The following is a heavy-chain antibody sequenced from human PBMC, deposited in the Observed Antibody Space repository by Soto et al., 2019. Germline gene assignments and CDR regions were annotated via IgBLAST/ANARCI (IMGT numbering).Heavy chain of an antibody. Sequence: PGGSLRLSCAASGLTFSIYSMNWVRQAPGKGLEWLSYINNSSSRIYYADSVKGRFTISRDNAKNSVNLQMNSLRDEDTAVYYCASDSSAFDHWGQGALVTVSS. CDR3: ASDSSAFDH. D-gene: IGHD3-10*01. J-gene: IGHJ4*02. CDR2: INNSSSRI. V-gene: IGHV3-48*02. CDR1: GLTFSIYS.